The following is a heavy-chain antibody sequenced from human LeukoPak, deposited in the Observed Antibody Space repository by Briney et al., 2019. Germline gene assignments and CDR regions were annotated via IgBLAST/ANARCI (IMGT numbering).Heavy chain of an antibody. J-gene: IGHJ4*02. D-gene: IGHD2-2*01. CDR2: ISGSGGST. CDR1: GFTFSSYA. Sequence: GGSLRLSCAASGFTFSSYAMSWVRQAPGKGLEWVSAISGSGGSTYYADSVKGRFTISRDNSKNTLYLQMNSLRAEATAVSYCANTRIVVVPAAHFDYWGQGTLVTVSS. V-gene: IGHV3-23*01. CDR3: ANTRIVVVPAAHFDY.